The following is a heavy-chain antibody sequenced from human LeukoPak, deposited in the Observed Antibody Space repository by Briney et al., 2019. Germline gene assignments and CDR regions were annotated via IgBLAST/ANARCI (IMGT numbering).Heavy chain of an antibody. Sequence: GASVKVSCKASGCTFTSYDINWVRQATGQGLEWMGWMNPNSGNTGYAQKFQGRVTMTRDTSTSTVYMELSSLRSEDTAVYYCARDDVVVPAAPTQGGDYYYYGMDVWGQGTTVTVSS. J-gene: IGHJ6*02. D-gene: IGHD2-2*01. CDR1: GCTFTSYD. V-gene: IGHV1-8*01. CDR3: ARDDVVVPAAPTQGGDYYYYGMDV. CDR2: MNPNSGNT.